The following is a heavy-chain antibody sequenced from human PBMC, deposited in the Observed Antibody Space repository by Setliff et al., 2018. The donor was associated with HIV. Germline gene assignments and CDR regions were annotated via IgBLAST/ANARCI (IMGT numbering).Heavy chain of an antibody. CDR3: ARVWRPTYSSSWYSGAFDI. CDR1: GGSISSASYY. CDR2: IYTSGST. Sequence: SETLSLTCTVSGGSISSASYYWSWIRQPAGKGLEWIGRIYTSGSTNYNPSLKSRFTISVDTSKNQFSLKRSSVTAADTAVYYCARVWRPTYSSSWYSGAFDIWGQGTMVTVSS. V-gene: IGHV4-61*02. D-gene: IGHD6-13*01. J-gene: IGHJ3*02.